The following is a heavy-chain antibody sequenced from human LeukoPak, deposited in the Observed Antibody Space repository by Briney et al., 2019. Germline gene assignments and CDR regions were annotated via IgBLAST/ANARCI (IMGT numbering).Heavy chain of an antibody. V-gene: IGHV4-59*01. D-gene: IGHD3-22*01. Sequence: CETLCLTRTVSGGSISSYYWSWIRQPPGKGLEWSGYIYYSGSTNYNPSLKSRVTISVDTSKNQFSRKLSSVAAAATARHYFASTHDGSDYYFAYWGQASLVSVSS. CDR1: GGSISSYY. J-gene: IGHJ4*02. CDR2: IYYSGST. CDR3: ASTHDGSDYYFAY.